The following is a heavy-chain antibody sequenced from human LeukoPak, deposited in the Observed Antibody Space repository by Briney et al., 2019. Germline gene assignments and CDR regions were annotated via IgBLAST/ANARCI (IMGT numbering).Heavy chain of an antibody. CDR1: GGSISNSNSY. D-gene: IGHD2-15*01. J-gene: IGHJ5*02. Sequence: SETLSLTCTVSGGSISNSNSYWGWIRQSPGKGLEWIANIYYSGSTYYNPSLKSRLTISVDASKNQFSLKLSSVTAADTAVYYCARVVVPGWFDPWGQGNLVTVSS. CDR2: IYYSGST. V-gene: IGHV4-39*07. CDR3: ARVVVPGWFDP.